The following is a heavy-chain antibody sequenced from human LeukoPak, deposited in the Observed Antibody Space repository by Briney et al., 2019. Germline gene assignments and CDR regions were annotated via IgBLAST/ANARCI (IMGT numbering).Heavy chain of an antibody. Sequence: GGSLRLSCAASGFIFNNYWMTWVRRAPGKGLEWVATIKQDGSETYYVDSVKGRFTISRDNAKNSLCLQVNSLRAEDTAIYYCTRLSGRDYNPRVFDYWGQGTLVTVSS. CDR1: GFIFNNYW. CDR3: TRLSGRDYNPRVFDY. CDR2: IKQDGSET. D-gene: IGHD4-11*01. V-gene: IGHV3-7*03. J-gene: IGHJ4*02.